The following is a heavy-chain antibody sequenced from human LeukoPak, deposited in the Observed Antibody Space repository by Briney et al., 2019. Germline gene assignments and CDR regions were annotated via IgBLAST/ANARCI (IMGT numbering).Heavy chain of an antibody. J-gene: IGHJ5*02. Sequence: QPGGSLRLSCAASGFTFSSYWMSWVRQAPGKGLEWVANIKQDGSEKYYVDSVKGRFTISRDNAKNSLYLQMNSLRAEDTAVYYCAKGSGSGWYGWFAPWGQGTLVTVSS. V-gene: IGHV3-7*01. CDR2: IKQDGSEK. CDR3: AKGSGSGWYGWFAP. D-gene: IGHD6-19*01. CDR1: GFTFSSYW.